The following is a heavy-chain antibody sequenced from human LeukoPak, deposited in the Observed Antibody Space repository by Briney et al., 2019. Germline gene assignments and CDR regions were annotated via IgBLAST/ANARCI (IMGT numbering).Heavy chain of an antibody. CDR1: GYSFTSYW. CDR3: ARLKYCSGGSCLADY. CDR2: IYPGDSDT. V-gene: IGHV5-51*01. D-gene: IGHD2-15*01. Sequence: GESLKISCKGSGYSFTSYWIGWVRQMPGKGLEWMGIIYPGDSDTRYSPSFQGQVTISADKSISTAYLQWSSLKASDTAMYYCARLKYCSGGSCLADYWGQGALVTVSS. J-gene: IGHJ4*02.